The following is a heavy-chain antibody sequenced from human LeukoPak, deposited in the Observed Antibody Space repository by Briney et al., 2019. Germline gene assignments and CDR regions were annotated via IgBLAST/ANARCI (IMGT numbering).Heavy chain of an antibody. CDR1: AFTFSNHA. Sequence: GGSLRLSCAASAFTFSNHAMTWVRQAPGKGLEWVSTISGSGDATWYADSVRGRFTISRDNSKSTLFLQMNSLRAEDTAVYYCAKDGHKSDWYYCMDVWGKGTTVTVSS. J-gene: IGHJ6*03. D-gene: IGHD3/OR15-3a*01. V-gene: IGHV3-23*01. CDR3: AKDGHKSDWYYCMDV. CDR2: ISGSGDAT.